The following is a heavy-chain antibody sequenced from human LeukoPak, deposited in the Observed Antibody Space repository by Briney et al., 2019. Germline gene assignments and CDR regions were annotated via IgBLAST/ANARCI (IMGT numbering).Heavy chain of an antibody. CDR1: GDPISMGAYC. CDR2: AFHTAGT. D-gene: IGHD3-22*01. J-gene: IGHJ4*02. CDR3: ARGGPIGAVNSFDH. Sequence: SETLSLTRPVSGDPISMGAYCWSWVRQHPGKGHDWIGYAFHTAGTHYHPSLRSRIAMSVDTSKNKFPLRLSSVTAADAAVYYCARGGPIGAVNSFDHWSQGTLVTVSS. V-gene: IGHV4-31*02.